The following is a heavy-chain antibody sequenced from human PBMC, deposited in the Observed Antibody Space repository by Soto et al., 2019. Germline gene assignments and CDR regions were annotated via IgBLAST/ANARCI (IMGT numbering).Heavy chain of an antibody. CDR2: IYHSGKT. CDR1: GGSISDSVW. Sequence: QVQLQESGPRLVKPSGTLSLTCDVSGGSISDSVWWSWFRQAPGKGLEGIGEIYHSGKTYYNPSLKSRVTISTDRSRNQVSLTLDFVTAADTAIYYCATTREAIIHLYYFDFWGQGVLVTVSS. J-gene: IGHJ4*02. CDR3: ATTREAIIHLYYFDF. D-gene: IGHD3-10*01. V-gene: IGHV4-4*02.